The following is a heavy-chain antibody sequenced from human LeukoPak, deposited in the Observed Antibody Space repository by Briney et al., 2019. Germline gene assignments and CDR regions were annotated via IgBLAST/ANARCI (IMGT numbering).Heavy chain of an antibody. CDR3: ARDNSPSTIFGVAPRLYYFDY. CDR1: GYTFTGYY. CDR2: INPNSGGT. J-gene: IGHJ4*02. D-gene: IGHD3-3*01. Sequence: ASVKVSCKASGYTFTGYYMHWVRQAPGQGLEWMGRINPNSGGTNYAQKFQGRVTMTRDTSISTAYMELSRLRSEDTAVYYCARDNSPSTIFGVAPRLYYFDYWGQGTLVTVSS. V-gene: IGHV1-2*06.